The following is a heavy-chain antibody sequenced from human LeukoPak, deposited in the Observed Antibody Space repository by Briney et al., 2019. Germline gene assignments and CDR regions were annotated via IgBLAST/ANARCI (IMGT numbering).Heavy chain of an antibody. CDR1: GFTFSSYW. Sequence: GGSLRLSCEASGFTFSSYWMHWVRQAPGKGLVWVAHINNDGSRTNYADSVKGRFTVSRDNAKNMLYLQMNSLRVEDTAVYYCARVRGESPRWFDPWGQGTLVTVSS. V-gene: IGHV3-74*01. CDR2: INNDGSRT. CDR3: ARVRGESPRWFDP. J-gene: IGHJ5*02. D-gene: IGHD3-10*01.